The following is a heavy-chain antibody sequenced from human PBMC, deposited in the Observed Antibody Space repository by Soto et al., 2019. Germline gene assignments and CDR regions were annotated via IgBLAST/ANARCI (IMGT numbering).Heavy chain of an antibody. CDR1: GFTFSSYW. Sequence: VGSLRLSCAASGFTFSSYWMHWVRQAPGKGLVWVSRINSDGSSTSYADSVKGRFTISRDNAKNTLYLQMNSLRAEDTAVYYCARISGSYSTDRYFDYWGQGTLVTVSS. V-gene: IGHV3-74*01. CDR2: INSDGSST. D-gene: IGHD1-26*01. CDR3: ARISGSYSTDRYFDY. J-gene: IGHJ4*02.